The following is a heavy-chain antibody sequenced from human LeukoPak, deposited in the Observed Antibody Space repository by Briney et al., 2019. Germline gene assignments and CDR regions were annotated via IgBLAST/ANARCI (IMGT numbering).Heavy chain of an antibody. J-gene: IGHJ3*02. CDR3: ATVIEDYYGSGRGAFDI. CDR1: GYTLTELS. Sequence: ASVKVSCKVSGYTLTELSMHWVRQAPGKGLEWMGGFDPEDGETIYAQKFQGRVTMTEDTSTDTAYMELSSLRSEDTAVYYCATVIEDYYGSGRGAFDIWGQGTMVTVSS. V-gene: IGHV1-24*01. D-gene: IGHD3-10*01. CDR2: FDPEDGET.